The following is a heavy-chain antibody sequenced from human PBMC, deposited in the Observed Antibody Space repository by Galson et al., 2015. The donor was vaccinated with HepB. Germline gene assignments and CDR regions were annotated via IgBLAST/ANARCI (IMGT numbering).Heavy chain of an antibody. CDR2: ISYDGSNK. Sequence: SLRLSCAASGFTFSSYGMHWVRQAPGRGLEWVAAISYDGSNKYYADSVKGRFTISRDNSKNTLHLQMNSLRAGDTAVYYCAKGDYPRDYFDYWGQGTLVTVSS. D-gene: IGHD4-17*01. CDR3: AKGDYPRDYFDY. CDR1: GFTFSSYG. J-gene: IGHJ4*02. V-gene: IGHV3-30*18.